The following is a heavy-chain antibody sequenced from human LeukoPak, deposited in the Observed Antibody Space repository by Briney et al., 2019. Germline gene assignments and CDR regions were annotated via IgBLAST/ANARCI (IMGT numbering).Heavy chain of an antibody. V-gene: IGHV3-30*02. Sequence: GGSLRLSCAASGFTFSSYGMHWVRQAPGKGLEWVAFIRYDGSNKYYADSVKGRFTISRDNSKNTLYLQMNSLGAEDTAVYYCAGGIVVVPAAMIPPAANYYMDVWGKGTTVTVSS. CDR2: IRYDGSNK. D-gene: IGHD2-2*01. J-gene: IGHJ6*03. CDR3: AGGIVVVPAAMIPPAANYYMDV. CDR1: GFTFSSYG.